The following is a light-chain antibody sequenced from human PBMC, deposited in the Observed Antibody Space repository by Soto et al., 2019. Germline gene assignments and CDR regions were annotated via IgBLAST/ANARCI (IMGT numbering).Light chain of an antibody. V-gene: IGKV1-5*03. CDR1: QSISTW. CDR3: QQYNTYPLT. CDR2: KAS. J-gene: IGKJ4*01. Sequence: DIQMTQSPSTLSASVGDRVTITCRASQSISTWFAWYQQKPGKAPTLLIYKASSLEGGVPSRVSGSGSGTEFNITISSLQTDDFATYYCQQYNTYPLTFGRRTTVEIK.